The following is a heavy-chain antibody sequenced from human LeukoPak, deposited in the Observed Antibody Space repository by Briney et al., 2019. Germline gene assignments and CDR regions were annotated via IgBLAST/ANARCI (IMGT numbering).Heavy chain of an antibody. V-gene: IGHV6-1*01. D-gene: IGHD6-19*01. CDR3: ARDDIAVAEAQYYYYYYGMDV. CDR2: TYYRSKWYN. CDR1: GDSVSSNSVT. Sequence: SQTLSLTCAISGDSVSSNSVTWNWIRQSPSRGLEWLGRTYYRSKWYNDYAVSVKSRITINPDTSKNQFSLQLNSVTPEDTAVYYCARDDIAVAEAQYYYYYYGMDVWGQGTTVTVSS. J-gene: IGHJ6*02.